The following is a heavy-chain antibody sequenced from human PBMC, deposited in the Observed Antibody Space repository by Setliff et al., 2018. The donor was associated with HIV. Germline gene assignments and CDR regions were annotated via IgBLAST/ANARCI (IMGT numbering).Heavy chain of an antibody. V-gene: IGHV3-74*01. CDR1: GFTFSDYW. D-gene: IGHD3-9*01. J-gene: IGHJ4*02. CDR3: ARAGTDYYYFLVN. Sequence: SGGSLRLSCAASGFTFSDYWMHWVRQAPGKGLVWVSRVKNDGTSTDYADSVRGRFTVSRDTSRNTFYLEMNSLRPEDTALYFCARAGTDYYYFLVNWGQGTLVTVS. CDR2: VKNDGTST.